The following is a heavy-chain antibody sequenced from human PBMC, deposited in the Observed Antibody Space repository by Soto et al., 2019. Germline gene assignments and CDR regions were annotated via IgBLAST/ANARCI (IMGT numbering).Heavy chain of an antibody. CDR2: IYHSGST. J-gene: IGHJ4*02. Sequence: SETLSLTCAVSGGSISSGGYSWSWIRQPPGKGLEWIGYIYHSGSTYHNPSLKSRVTISVDRSKNQFSLKLSSVTAADTAVYYCARGLITGSQYSGGWYYFDSWGQGTQVTVSS. D-gene: IGHD1-26*01. V-gene: IGHV4-30-2*01. CDR3: ARGLITGSQYSGGWYYFDS. CDR1: GGSISSGGYS.